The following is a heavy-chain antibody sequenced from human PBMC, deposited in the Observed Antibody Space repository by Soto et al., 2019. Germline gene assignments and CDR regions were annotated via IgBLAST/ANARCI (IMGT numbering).Heavy chain of an antibody. Sequence: QVQLVQSGAEVKKPGSSVKVSCKASGGTFSSYAISWVRQAPGQGLEWMGGIIPIFGTANYAQKFQGRVTITADESTSTAYMELSSLRSEDTAVYYCARDLYYYGSGSPAHYSGMDVWGQGTTVTVSS. V-gene: IGHV1-69*01. D-gene: IGHD3-10*01. CDR1: GGTFSSYA. J-gene: IGHJ6*02. CDR2: IIPIFGTA. CDR3: ARDLYYYGSGSPAHYSGMDV.